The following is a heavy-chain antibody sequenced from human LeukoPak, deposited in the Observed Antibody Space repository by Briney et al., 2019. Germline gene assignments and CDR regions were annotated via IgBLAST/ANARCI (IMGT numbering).Heavy chain of an antibody. CDR3: ATTVGSYFDY. Sequence: SETLSLTCTVSGGSISTYYWSWIRQHPGKGLEWIGYIYYSGSTYYNPSLKSRVTMSVDTSENQFSLKLNSVTAADTAVYYCATTVGSYFDYWSQGTLVTVSS. V-gene: IGHV4-59*06. D-gene: IGHD4-17*01. CDR1: GGSISTYY. CDR2: IYYSGST. J-gene: IGHJ4*02.